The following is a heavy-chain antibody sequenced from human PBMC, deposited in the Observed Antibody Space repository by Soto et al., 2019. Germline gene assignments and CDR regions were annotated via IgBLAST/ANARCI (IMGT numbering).Heavy chain of an antibody. V-gene: IGHV4-59*12. CDR1: GGSISSYC. J-gene: IGHJ4*02. D-gene: IGHD2-15*01. Sequence: SETLSLTCTVSGGSISSYCWLRIRQPPGKGLEWIGYIYYSGSTYYNPSLKSRVTISVDTSKNQFSLKLSSVTAADTAVYYCARGVVRGWYYFDYWGQGTLVTVSS. CDR3: ARGVVRGWYYFDY. CDR2: IYYSGST.